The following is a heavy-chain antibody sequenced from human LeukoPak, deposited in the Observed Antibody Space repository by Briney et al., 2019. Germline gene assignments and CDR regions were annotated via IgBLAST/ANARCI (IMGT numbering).Heavy chain of an antibody. Sequence: SETLSLTCTVSGGSVSSGSYYWSWIRQPPGKGLEWIGYIYYSGCTNYNPSLKSRVTISVDTSKNQFSLKLSSVTAAGTAVYYCARAWGSTVPRDWGQGTLVTVSS. J-gene: IGHJ4*02. D-gene: IGHD3-16*01. CDR1: GGSVSSGSYY. V-gene: IGHV4-61*01. CDR3: ARAWGSTVPRD. CDR2: IYYSGCT.